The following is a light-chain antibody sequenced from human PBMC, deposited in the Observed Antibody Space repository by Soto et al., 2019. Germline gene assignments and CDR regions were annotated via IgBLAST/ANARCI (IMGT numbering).Light chain of an antibody. V-gene: IGLV2-8*01. CDR3: SSYAGRNNWV. CDR1: SSDVGGYNY. CDR2: EVS. Sequence: QSVLTQPPSASGSPGQSVTISCTGTSSDVGGYNYVSWYQQHPGKAPKLMIYEVSKRPSGVPDRFSGSKSGNTASLTVSGLQAEDEADYYCSSYAGRNNWVFGTGTKVTVL. J-gene: IGLJ1*01.